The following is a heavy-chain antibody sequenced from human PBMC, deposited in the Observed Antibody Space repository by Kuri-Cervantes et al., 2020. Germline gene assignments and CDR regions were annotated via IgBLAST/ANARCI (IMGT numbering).Heavy chain of an antibody. CDR3: ARDGGYSSSWWTYYYYGMDV. J-gene: IGHJ6*02. V-gene: IGHV3-48*04. D-gene: IGHD6-13*01. CDR1: KFTFSHYS. CDR2: ISGGGTTI. Sequence: GESLKISCAASKFTFSHYSFNWVRQAPGKGLEWVSYISGGGTTIHYADSVKGRFTISRDNAKNSLLLQMNSLRAEDTAVYYCARDGGYSSSWWTYYYYGMDVWGQGTTVTVSS.